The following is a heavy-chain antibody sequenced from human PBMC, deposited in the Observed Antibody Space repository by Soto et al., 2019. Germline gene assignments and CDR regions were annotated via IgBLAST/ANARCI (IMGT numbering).Heavy chain of an antibody. CDR1: GFTFSSYG. J-gene: IGHJ6*02. D-gene: IGHD4-4*01. Sequence: GGSLRLSCAASGFTFSSYGMHWVRQAPGKGLEWVAVIWYDGSNKYYADSVKGRFTISRDNSKSTLYLQMNSLRAEDTAVYYCARGDYSNYYYYGMDVWGQGTTVTVSS. V-gene: IGHV3-33*01. CDR3: ARGDYSNYYYYGMDV. CDR2: IWYDGSNK.